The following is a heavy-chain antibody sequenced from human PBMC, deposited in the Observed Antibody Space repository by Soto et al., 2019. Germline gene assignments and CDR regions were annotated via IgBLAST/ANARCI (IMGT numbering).Heavy chain of an antibody. V-gene: IGHV3-30-3*01. CDR3: ARDFGSVAGP. Sequence: QVQLVESGGGVVQPGRSLRLSCAASGFTFSSYAMHWVRQAPGKGLEWVAVISYDGSNKYYADSVKGRFTISRDNSKNTLYLQMNSLRAKDTAVYYCARDFGSVAGPWGQGTLVTVSS. J-gene: IGHJ5*02. CDR2: ISYDGSNK. CDR1: GFTFSSYA. D-gene: IGHD2-15*01.